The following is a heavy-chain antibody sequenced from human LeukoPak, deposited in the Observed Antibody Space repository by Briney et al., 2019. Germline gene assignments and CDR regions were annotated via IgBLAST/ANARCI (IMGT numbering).Heavy chain of an antibody. D-gene: IGHD2-21*02. Sequence: SVKVSCKASGGTFSSYAISWVRQAPGQGLEWMGGIIPIFGTANYAQKFQGRVTITADESTSTAYMELSSLRSEDTAVYYCARARVRGDYWFDPWGQGTLVTVSS. CDR3: ARARVRGDYWFDP. J-gene: IGHJ5*02. CDR2: IIPIFGTA. CDR1: GGTFSSYA. V-gene: IGHV1-69*13.